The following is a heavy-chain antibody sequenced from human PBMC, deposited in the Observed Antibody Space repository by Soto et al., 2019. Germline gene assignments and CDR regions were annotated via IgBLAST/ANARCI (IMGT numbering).Heavy chain of an antibody. J-gene: IGHJ4*02. CDR2: IKQDGSEK. D-gene: IGHD6-13*01. CDR1: GFTFSSYA. CDR3: ATHPYSSGWYC. Sequence: GSLRLSCSASGFTFSSYAMHWVRQAPGKGLEWVANIKQDGSEKYYVDSVKGRFTISRDNAKNSLYLQMNSLRAEDTAVYYCATHPYSSGWYCWGQGTLVTVSS. V-gene: IGHV3-7*02.